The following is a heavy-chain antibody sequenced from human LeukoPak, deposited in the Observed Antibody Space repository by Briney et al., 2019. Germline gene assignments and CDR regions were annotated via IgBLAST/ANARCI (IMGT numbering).Heavy chain of an antibody. Sequence: PSETLSLTCALYGGSFSGYYWSWIRQPPGQGLEWIGEISHSGSTNYNPSLKSRVTISVDTSKNQFSLKLSSVTAADTAVYYCAIPRGSGYYSRYYFDYWGQGTLVTVSS. V-gene: IGHV4-34*01. J-gene: IGHJ4*02. CDR1: GGSFSGYY. CDR2: ISHSGST. D-gene: IGHD3-22*01. CDR3: AIPRGSGYYSRYYFDY.